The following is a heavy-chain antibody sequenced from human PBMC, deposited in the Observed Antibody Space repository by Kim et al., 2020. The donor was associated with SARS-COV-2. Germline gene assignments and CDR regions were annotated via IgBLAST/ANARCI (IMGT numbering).Heavy chain of an antibody. Sequence: GGSLRLSCAASGFKFNSYAMGWVRQSPGKGLEWVSAIRGSGERTYYADFVKGRFTISRANSKSTLYLQMNSLRAEDTAVYYCVKEGPLTGYADFWGQGTLVTVSS. CDR3: VKEGPLTGYADF. CDR1: GFKFNSYA. V-gene: IGHV3-23*01. D-gene: IGHD1-1*01. CDR2: IRGSGERT. J-gene: IGHJ4*02.